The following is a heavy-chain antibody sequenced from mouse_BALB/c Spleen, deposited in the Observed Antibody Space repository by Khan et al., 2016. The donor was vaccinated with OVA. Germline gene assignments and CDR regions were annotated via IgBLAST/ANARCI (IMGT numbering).Heavy chain of an antibody. CDR3: ARGNYCGNSAYAMDY. CDR1: GYTFTSYW. J-gene: IGHJ4*01. CDR2: IAPGSGST. Sequence: ELVKPGASVKLSCKASGYTFTSYWIIWIKQRPGQGLEWIGRIAPGSGSTSYNEMFKGKATLTVDTSSSTAYIKVSSLASEDSAVYCCARGNYCGNSAYAMDYWGQGTSLTVSS. D-gene: IGHD1-1*01. V-gene: IGHV1S41*01.